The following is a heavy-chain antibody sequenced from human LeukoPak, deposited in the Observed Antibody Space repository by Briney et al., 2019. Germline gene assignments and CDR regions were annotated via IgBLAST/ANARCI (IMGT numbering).Heavy chain of an antibody. J-gene: IGHJ1*01. CDR3: ARGYYYDSSAPAFQH. V-gene: IGHV3-66*01. CDR2: IYSGGST. Sequence: PGGSLRLSCAASGFTVSSNYMSWVRQAPGKGLEWVSVIYSGGSTYYADSVKGRFTISRDNSKNTLYLQMNSLRAEDTAVYYCARGYYYDSSAPAFQHWGQGTLVTVSS. D-gene: IGHD3-22*01. CDR1: GFTVSSNY.